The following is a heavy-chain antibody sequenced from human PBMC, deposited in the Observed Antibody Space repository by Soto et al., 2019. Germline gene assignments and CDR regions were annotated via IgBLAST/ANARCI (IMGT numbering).Heavy chain of an antibody. J-gene: IGHJ5*02. D-gene: IGHD3-16*01. CDR1: GYTFTSYA. Sequence: QVQLVQSEAEVKKPGASVKVSCKASGYTFTSYAMHWVRQAPGQRLEWMGWINAGNGNTKYSQKFQGRVTITRDTSASTAYMELSSLRSKDTAVYYCARGYGGPIGWFDPWGQGTLVTVSS. V-gene: IGHV1-3*01. CDR2: INAGNGNT. CDR3: ARGYGGPIGWFDP.